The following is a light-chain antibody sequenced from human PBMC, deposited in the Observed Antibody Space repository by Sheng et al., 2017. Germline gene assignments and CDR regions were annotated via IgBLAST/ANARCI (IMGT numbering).Light chain of an antibody. Sequence: EIVLTQSPGTLSLSPGERATLSCRASQSVSSSYLAWYQQKPGQAPRLLIYGASNRATGIPARFSGSGSGTEFTLTISSLQSEDFAVYYCQQYNNWPRTFGQGTEGGNQT. CDR3: QQYNNWPRT. CDR1: QSVSSSY. V-gene: IGKV3-15*01. J-gene: IGKJ1*01. CDR2: GAS.